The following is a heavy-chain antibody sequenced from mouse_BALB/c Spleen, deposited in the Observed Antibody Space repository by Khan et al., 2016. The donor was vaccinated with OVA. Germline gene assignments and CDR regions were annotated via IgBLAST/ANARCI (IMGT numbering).Heavy chain of an antibody. D-gene: IGHD1-1*01. CDR3: ARSYCYGSSSWFAY. J-gene: IGHJ3*01. CDR1: GYTFSSYW. Sequence: VQLQESGAELVKPGASVKLSCKASGYTFSSYWMHWVKQRPGQGLEWIGEIDPSDSHTNYNQKFKGKATLTVDKSSSTAYMHLSSLTSEDSAVYYCARSYCYGSSSWFAYWGQGTLVTVSA. CDR2: IDPSDSHT. V-gene: IGHV1-69*02.